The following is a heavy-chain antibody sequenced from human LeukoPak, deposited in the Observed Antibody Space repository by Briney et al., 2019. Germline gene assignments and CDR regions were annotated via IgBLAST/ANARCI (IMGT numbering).Heavy chain of an antibody. J-gene: IGHJ3*02. CDR1: GYTFTSYY. CDR2: INPSGGST. Sequence: GASVKVSCKASGYTFTSYYMHWVRQAPGQGLEWMGIINPSGGSTSYAQKFQGRVTMTRDTSTSTVYMELSSLRSEDTAVYYCARGPFGIQLWPNDAFDIWGQGTMVTVSS. D-gene: IGHD5-18*01. V-gene: IGHV1-46*01. CDR3: ARGPFGIQLWPNDAFDI.